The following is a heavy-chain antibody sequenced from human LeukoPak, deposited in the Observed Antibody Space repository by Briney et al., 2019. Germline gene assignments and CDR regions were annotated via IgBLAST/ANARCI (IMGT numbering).Heavy chain of an antibody. J-gene: IGHJ6*02. V-gene: IGHV3-7*01. CDR3: VRVNGMDV. CDR1: GFSISTYW. CDR2: IKYDGSEK. Sequence: GGSLRLSCAASGFSISTYWMTWDRQAPGKGLEWVANIKYDGSEKFYVDSVKGRFTVSSDNAKNSLYLQMNSLRVEDTAVYYCVRVNGMDVWGQGTTVTVSS.